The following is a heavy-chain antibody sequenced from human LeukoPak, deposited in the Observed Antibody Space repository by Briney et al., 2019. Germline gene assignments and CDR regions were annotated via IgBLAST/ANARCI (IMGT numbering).Heavy chain of an antibody. J-gene: IGHJ4*02. Sequence: GGSLRLSCAASGFTFDDYTMHWVRQAPGKGLEWVSLISWDGGSTYYADSVKGRFTISRDNSKNSLYLQMNSLRTEDTALHYCAKGYSSSWYAATDWGQGTLVTVSS. CDR2: ISWDGGST. CDR3: AKGYSSSWYAATD. D-gene: IGHD6-13*01. CDR1: GFTFDDYT. V-gene: IGHV3-43*01.